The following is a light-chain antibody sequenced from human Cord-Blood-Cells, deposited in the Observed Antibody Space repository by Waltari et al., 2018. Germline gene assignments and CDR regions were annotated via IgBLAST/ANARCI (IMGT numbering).Light chain of an antibody. V-gene: IGLV3-1*01. CDR3: QAWDSS. Sequence: SYELTQPPSVSVSPGQTASITCSGDKLGDKYACGYQQKPGHSPVLVIYQESKRPSGIPERFSGSNSGNTATLTISGTQAMDEADYYCQAWDSSFGGGTKLTVL. CDR2: QES. CDR1: KLGDKY. J-gene: IGLJ2*01.